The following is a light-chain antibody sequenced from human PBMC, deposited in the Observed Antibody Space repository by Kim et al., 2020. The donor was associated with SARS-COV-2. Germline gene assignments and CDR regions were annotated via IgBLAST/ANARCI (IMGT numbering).Light chain of an antibody. V-gene: IGLV3-9*01. Sequence: VARGQTARITCGENNIGSKNVHWYQQKPGQAPVLVIYRDSNRPSGIPERFSGSNSGNTATLTISRAQAGDEADYYCQVWDSSTWVFGGGTKLTVL. J-gene: IGLJ3*02. CDR2: RDS. CDR1: NIGSKN. CDR3: QVWDSSTWV.